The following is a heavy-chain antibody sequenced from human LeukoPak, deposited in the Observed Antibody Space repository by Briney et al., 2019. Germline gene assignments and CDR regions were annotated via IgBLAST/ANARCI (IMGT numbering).Heavy chain of an antibody. CDR3: AREFSGSYYGF. CDR2: IYHSGST. CDR1: GYCMSNGYY. Sequence: SETLSLTCGVSGYCMSNGYYWGWIRQPPGKGLEWIGSIYHSGSTYYNPSLKSRVTISVDTSKNQFSLKLSSVTAADTAVYYCAREFSGSYYGFWGQRTLVTVSS. J-gene: IGHJ4*02. V-gene: IGHV4-38-2*02. D-gene: IGHD1-26*01.